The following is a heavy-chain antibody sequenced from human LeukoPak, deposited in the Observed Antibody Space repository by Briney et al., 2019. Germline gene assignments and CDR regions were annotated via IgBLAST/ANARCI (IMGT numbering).Heavy chain of an antibody. CDR2: INHSGST. CDR1: GGSFSGYY. J-gene: IGHJ4*02. V-gene: IGHV4-34*01. D-gene: IGHD6-13*01. CDR3: ARGPGSSSWYGGYFDY. Sequence: PSETLSLTCAVYGGSFSGYYWSWIRQPPGKGLEWIGEINHSGSTNYNPSLKSRVTISVDTSKNQFSLKLSSVTAADTAVYYCARGPGSSSWYGGYFDYWGQGTLVTVSS.